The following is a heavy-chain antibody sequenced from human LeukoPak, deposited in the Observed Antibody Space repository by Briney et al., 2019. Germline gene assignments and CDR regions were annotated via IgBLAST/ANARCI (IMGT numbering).Heavy chain of an antibody. J-gene: IGHJ4*02. V-gene: IGHV3-30*04. Sequence: GGSLRLSCAASGFTFSSYARHWVRQAPGKGLEWVAVISYDGSNKYYANSVKGRFTISRDNSKNTLYLQMNSLRGEDTAVYYCARALNTGETSYAMGDYWGQGTLVTVSS. CDR3: ARALNTGETSYAMGDY. CDR1: GFTFSSYA. D-gene: IGHD3-10*01. CDR2: ISYDGSNK.